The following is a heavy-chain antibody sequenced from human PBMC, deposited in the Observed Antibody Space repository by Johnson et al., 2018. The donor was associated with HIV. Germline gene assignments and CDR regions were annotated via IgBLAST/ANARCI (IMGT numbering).Heavy chain of an antibody. J-gene: IGHJ3*02. V-gene: IGHV3-7*01. D-gene: IGHD1-26*01. Sequence: EVQLVESGGGVVQPGGSLRLSCAASGFTLSSYWMSWVRQAPGKGLEWVANIKQDESEKYYADSVKGRFTISRDNSKNTLYLQMNSLRPEDTALYFCARDSGAPGNDAFDIWGQGTMVTVSS. CDR2: IKQDESEK. CDR3: ARDSGAPGNDAFDI. CDR1: GFTLSSYW.